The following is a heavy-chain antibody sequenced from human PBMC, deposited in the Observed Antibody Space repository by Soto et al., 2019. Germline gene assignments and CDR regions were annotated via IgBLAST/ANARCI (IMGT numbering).Heavy chain of an antibody. V-gene: IGHV3-48*04. CDR1: GFTFNSHT. J-gene: IGHJ4*02. CDR2: ISDSSSTI. D-gene: IGHD1-20*01. CDR3: AREVGVTGY. Sequence: EVQLVESGGGLVQPGGSLRLSCVASGFTFNSHTMNWVRQAPGKGLEWLSYISDSSSTIYYADSVKGRFTISRDNAKNSLYLQMNSLRADDTAVYYCAREVGVTGYWGQGTLVTFSS.